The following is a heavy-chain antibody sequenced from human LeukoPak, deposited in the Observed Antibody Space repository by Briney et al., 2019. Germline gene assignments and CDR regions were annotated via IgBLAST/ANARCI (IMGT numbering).Heavy chain of an antibody. CDR1: GGSISSGGYY. D-gene: IGHD3-16*01. CDR2: IYYSGST. CDR3: AREAVRGPNYFDY. J-gene: IGHJ4*02. V-gene: IGHV4-31*03. Sequence: TLSLTCTVSGGSISSGGYYWSWIRQHPGKGLEWIGYIYYSGSTYYNPSLKSRVTISVDTSKNQFSLKLSSVTAADTAVYYCAREAVRGPNYFDYWGQGTLVTVSS.